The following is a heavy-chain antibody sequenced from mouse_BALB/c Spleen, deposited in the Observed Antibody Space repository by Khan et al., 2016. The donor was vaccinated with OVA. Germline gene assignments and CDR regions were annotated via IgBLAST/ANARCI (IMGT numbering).Heavy chain of an antibody. CDR1: GFNIKDTH. Sequence: EVKLEESGAELVKPGASVKLSCTASGFNIKDTHMHWVKQRPEQGLEWIGRIDPANDTSKYDPRFQGKATITADTSSNTAYLHLSSLTSEDTAVYYCAPAGTGDYFDYWGQGTTLTVSS. CDR2: IDPANDTS. V-gene: IGHV14-3*02. J-gene: IGHJ2*01. CDR3: APAGTGDYFDY. D-gene: IGHD4-1*01.